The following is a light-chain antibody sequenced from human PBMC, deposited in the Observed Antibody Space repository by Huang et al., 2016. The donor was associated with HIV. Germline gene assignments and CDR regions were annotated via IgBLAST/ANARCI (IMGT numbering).Light chain of an antibody. CDR2: LGS. CDR1: QSLLHSNTYNY. Sequence: DIVMTQSPLSLTVTPGEPASISCRSSQSLLHSNTYNYVDWYLQKPGQSPQVLIYLGSNRASGVPDRFSGSGSGTDFTLKISRVEAEDVGIYYCMQSLETPWTFGQGTKVEIK. J-gene: IGKJ1*01. V-gene: IGKV2-28*01. CDR3: MQSLETPWT.